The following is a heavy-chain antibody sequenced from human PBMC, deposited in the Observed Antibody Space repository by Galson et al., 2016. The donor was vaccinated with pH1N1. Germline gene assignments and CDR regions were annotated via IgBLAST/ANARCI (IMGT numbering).Heavy chain of an antibody. CDR3: TSYSDTTWYTFEY. J-gene: IGHJ1*01. V-gene: IGHV3-49*04. CDR2: IRSKTFSGTT. Sequence: SLRLSCAASGFSLATHAMGWVRQAPGKGLEWIGFIRSKTFSGTTTYAASVNGRFTISRDDSKNIAYLQMDSLKTEDTAVYYCTSYSDTTWYTFEYWGQGTLVTVSS. CDR1: GFSLATHA. D-gene: IGHD6-13*01.